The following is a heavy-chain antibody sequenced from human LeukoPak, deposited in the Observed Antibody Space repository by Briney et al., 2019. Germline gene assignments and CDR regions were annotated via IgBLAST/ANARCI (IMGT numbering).Heavy chain of an antibody. CDR1: GYSFTSYW. CDR3: ARGRSGYDG. V-gene: IGHV1-2*02. D-gene: IGHD5-12*01. J-gene: IGHJ4*02. Sequence: GESLKISCKGSGYSFTSYWIGWVRQAPGQGLEWMGWINPNSGGTNYAQKFQGRVTMTRDTSISTAYMELSRLRSDDTAVYYCARGRSGYDGWGQGTLVTVSS. CDR2: INPNSGGT.